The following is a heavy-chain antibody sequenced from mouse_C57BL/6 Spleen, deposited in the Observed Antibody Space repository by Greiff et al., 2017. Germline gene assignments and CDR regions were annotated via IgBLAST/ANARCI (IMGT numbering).Heavy chain of an antibody. CDR2: FYPRSGNT. V-gene: IGHV1-81*01. J-gene: IGHJ3*01. CDR1: GYTFTRSG. Sequence: QVQLQQSGAELARPGASVQLSCTASGYTFTRSGIRWVKQRTVPGLEWLGAFYPRSGNTYYNEKFKGKATLTADKASSTVYMELRSLTSEDSAVYFCARSDVRDWGQGTLVTVSA. CDR3: ARSDVRD.